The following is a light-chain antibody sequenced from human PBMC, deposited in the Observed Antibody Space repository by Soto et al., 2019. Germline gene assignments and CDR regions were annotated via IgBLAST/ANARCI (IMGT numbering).Light chain of an antibody. J-gene: IGLJ2*01. CDR1: RSNIGRDF. Sequence: QSVLTQPPSASGTPGQRVTISCSGSRSNIGRDFVYWYQQFPGTAPKLLIYENDQRPSGVPDRFSGSKSGTSASLAISGLRSEDGADYYCAAWDDSLGDVLFGGGTKLTVL. CDR2: END. CDR3: AAWDDSLGDVL. V-gene: IGLV1-47*01.